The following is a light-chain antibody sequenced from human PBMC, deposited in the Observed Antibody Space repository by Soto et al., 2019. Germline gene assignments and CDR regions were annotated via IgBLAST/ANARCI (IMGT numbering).Light chain of an antibody. CDR3: QHPRWT. Sequence: DIQLTQSPSTLSASIGDRVTITCRASQSINRWLAWYQQKPGKAPKLLIYDASSLESGVPSRFSGRGSGTDFTLTITSLQPDDFANYYCQHPRWTFGQGTKVDIK. CDR2: DAS. CDR1: QSINRW. V-gene: IGKV1-5*01. J-gene: IGKJ1*01.